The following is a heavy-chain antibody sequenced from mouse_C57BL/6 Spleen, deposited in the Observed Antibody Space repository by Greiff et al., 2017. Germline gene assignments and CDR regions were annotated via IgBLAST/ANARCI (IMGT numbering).Heavy chain of an antibody. CDR2: INPNNGGT. Sequence: EVQLQQSGPELVKPGASVKISCKASGYTFTDYYMHWVKQSHGKSLEWIGDINPNNGGTSYNQKFKGKATLTVDKSSSTAYMELRSLTSEDSAVYYCAKLDYWGQGTTLTVSS. CDR1: GYTFTDYY. V-gene: IGHV1-26*01. J-gene: IGHJ2*01. CDR3: AKLDY.